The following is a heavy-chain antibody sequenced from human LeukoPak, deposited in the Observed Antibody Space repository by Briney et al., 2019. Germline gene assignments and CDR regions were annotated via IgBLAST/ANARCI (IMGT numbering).Heavy chain of an antibody. D-gene: IGHD1-26*01. CDR1: GFTFRSYG. V-gene: IGHV3-23*01. J-gene: IGHJ4*02. Sequence: GGSLRLSCAASGFTFRSYGMTWVRQAPGKGLEWVSAISGSGDSTYYADSVKGRFTISRDNSKNTLYLQMNSLRAEDTAVYYCAKDRRGATGGAFDYWGQGTLVTVSS. CDR2: ISGSGDST. CDR3: AKDRRGATGGAFDY.